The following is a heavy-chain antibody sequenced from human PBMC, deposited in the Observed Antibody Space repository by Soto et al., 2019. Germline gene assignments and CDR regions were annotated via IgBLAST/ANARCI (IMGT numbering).Heavy chain of an antibody. J-gene: IGHJ5*02. D-gene: IGHD3-22*01. CDR2: ISYDGSYN. V-gene: IGHV3-30*18. CDR3: AKDPDYDLNRSDP. CDR1: GFTFSNSG. Sequence: QVQLVESGGGVVQPGRSLRLSCAASGFTFSNSGMVWVRQAPGKGLEWVALISYDGSYNYYAGSVKGRFTISRDNSKNTLYLQMNSLTAEDTAVYYCAKDPDYDLNRSDPWGQGTRVTVSS.